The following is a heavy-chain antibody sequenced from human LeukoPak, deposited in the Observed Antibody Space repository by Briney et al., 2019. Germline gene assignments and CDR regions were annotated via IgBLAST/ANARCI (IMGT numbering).Heavy chain of an antibody. CDR3: ARGSYYGDYEFDY. V-gene: IGHV3-74*01. Sequence: GGSLRLSCAASGFTFSRYWMHWVRQAPGKGLVWVSHINSDGSGTSYAASVKGRFTISRDNAKNTLYLQMNSLRAEDTAVYYCARGSYYGDYEFDYWGQGTLVTVSS. J-gene: IGHJ4*02. CDR1: GFTFSRYW. CDR2: INSDGSGT. D-gene: IGHD4-17*01.